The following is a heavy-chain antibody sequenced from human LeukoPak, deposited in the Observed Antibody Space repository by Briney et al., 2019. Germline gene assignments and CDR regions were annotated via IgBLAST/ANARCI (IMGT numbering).Heavy chain of an antibody. J-gene: IGHJ6*03. CDR3: ARTYGRYYYMDV. CDR1: GFTVRSND. V-gene: IGHV3-66*01. Sequence: QTGGSLRLSCAASGFTVRSNDMTWVRQAPGKGLEWVSLINSDGDTYYADSVKGRFSISRDNAKNSLYLQMNSLRAEDTAVYYCARTYGRYYYMDVWGKGTTVTVSS. CDR2: INSDGDT. D-gene: IGHD4-17*01.